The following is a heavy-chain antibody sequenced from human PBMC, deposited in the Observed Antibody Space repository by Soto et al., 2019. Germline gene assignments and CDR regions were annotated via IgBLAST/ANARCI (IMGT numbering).Heavy chain of an antibody. D-gene: IGHD3-10*02. J-gene: IGHJ5*02. Sequence: SETLSLTCTVSGGSISSYYWSWIRQPPGKGLEWIGYIYYSGSTNYNPSLKSRVTISVDTSKNQFSLKLSSVTAADTAVYYCAKDNVRGVIVRYNWLDPWGQGTLVTVSS. CDR2: IYYSGST. V-gene: IGHV4-59*01. CDR3: AKDNVRGVIVRYNWLDP. CDR1: GGSISSYY.